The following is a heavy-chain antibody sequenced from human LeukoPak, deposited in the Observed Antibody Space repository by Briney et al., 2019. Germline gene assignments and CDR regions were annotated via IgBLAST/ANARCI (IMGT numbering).Heavy chain of an antibody. CDR2: ISGSGGNT. Sequence: GGSLRLSCAASGFTFSSYAMSWVRQAPGKGLEWAAAISGSGGNTYDADSVKGRFTISRDNSKNTLYLQMNSLRGEDTAVYYCAKGIAVAGGWNYGMDVWGQGTTVTVSS. CDR1: GFTFSSYA. V-gene: IGHV3-23*01. D-gene: IGHD6-19*01. CDR3: AKGIAVAGGWNYGMDV. J-gene: IGHJ6*02.